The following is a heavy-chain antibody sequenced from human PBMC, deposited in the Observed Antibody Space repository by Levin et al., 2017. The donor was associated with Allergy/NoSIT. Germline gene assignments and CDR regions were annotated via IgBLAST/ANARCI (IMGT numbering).Heavy chain of an antibody. J-gene: IGHJ4*02. CDR1: GFTFSDYW. D-gene: IGHD3-3*01. Sequence: GESLKISCAVSGFTFSDYWMYWVRQVPGEGPVWVSRITSDGKTTTYADFVKGRFTISRDDAKNQLYLQLNSLRVEDTAVYYGGRGGRSGSIDYWGQGTRLTVSS. V-gene: IGHV3-74*01. CDR2: ITSDGKTT. CDR3: GRGGRSGSIDY.